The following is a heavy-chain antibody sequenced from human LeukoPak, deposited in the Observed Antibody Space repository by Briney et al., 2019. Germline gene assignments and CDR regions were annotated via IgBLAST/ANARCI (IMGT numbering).Heavy chain of an antibody. J-gene: IGHJ6*02. V-gene: IGHV4-34*01. Sequence: PSETLSLTCAVYGGSFSGYYWSWIRQPPGKGLEWIGEINHSGSTNYNPSHESRLTITDNTSNNQFSLKPSSVTAADTAVYYCARGEVGATLYHLYYYYYGMDVWGQGTTVTVSS. D-gene: IGHD1-26*01. CDR3: ARGEVGATLYHLYYYYYGMDV. CDR2: INHSGST. CDR1: GGSFSGYY.